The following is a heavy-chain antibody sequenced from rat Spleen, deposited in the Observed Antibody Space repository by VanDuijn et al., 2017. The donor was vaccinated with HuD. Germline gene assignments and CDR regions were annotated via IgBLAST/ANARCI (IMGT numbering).Heavy chain of an antibody. V-gene: IGHV5-25*01. CDR1: GFTFSDYY. CDR2: ISTGGGNT. D-gene: IGHD1-9*01. Sequence: EVQLVESDGGLVPPGRSLKLSCAASGFTFSDYYMAWVRQAPTKGLDWVASISTGGGNTYYRDSVKGRFTISRDNAKRTLFLQMDSLRSEDTATYYCARRHYGYTDYFDYWGQGVMVTVSS. CDR3: ARRHYGYTDYFDY. J-gene: IGHJ2*01.